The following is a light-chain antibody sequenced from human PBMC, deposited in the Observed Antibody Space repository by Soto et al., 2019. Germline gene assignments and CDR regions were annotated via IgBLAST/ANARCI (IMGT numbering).Light chain of an antibody. J-gene: IGKJ1*01. CDR3: QQYDPASWT. Sequence: DIPMTQSPSTLSASVGDRVIITFRASQSISSWLAWYQQKPGKAPNLLNYRASTLKSGIPSRLSGSGSGTEFTLTISILQPNDFATYYCQQYDPASWTFGPGTKVEIK. V-gene: IGKV1-5*03. CDR1: QSISSW. CDR2: RAS.